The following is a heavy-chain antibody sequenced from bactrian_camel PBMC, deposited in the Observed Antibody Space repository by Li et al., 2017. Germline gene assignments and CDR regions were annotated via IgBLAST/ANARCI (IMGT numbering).Heavy chain of an antibody. CDR2: INSDGTNT. J-gene: IGHJ4*01. D-gene: IGHD5*01. V-gene: IGHV3-2*01. CDR1: GFTFSSYA. CDR3: ATTGFDY. Sequence: HVQLVESGGGLVQPGGSLRLSCAASGFTFSSYAMSWVRQAPGKGLEWVCSINSDGTNTYCADSVKGRFIVSRDNAKNTVYLQMNSLKAEDTALYYCATTGFDYWSQGTQVTVS.